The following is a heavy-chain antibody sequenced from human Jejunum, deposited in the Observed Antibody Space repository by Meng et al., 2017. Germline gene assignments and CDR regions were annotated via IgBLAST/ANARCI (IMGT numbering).Heavy chain of an antibody. D-gene: IGHD2-21*02. CDR1: GFTFRNYG. CDR3: ARGLVVTPDIYYSYYGMDV. V-gene: IGHV3-21*01. J-gene: IGHJ6*02. Sequence: ESLKISCAASGFTFRNYGMNWVRQAPGKGLEWLSFISSDRGYTYYADSVKGRFTISRDNAGNSLFLQMNSLRAEDTAVYYCARGLVVTPDIYYSYYGMDVWGQGTTVTVSS. CDR2: ISSDRGYT.